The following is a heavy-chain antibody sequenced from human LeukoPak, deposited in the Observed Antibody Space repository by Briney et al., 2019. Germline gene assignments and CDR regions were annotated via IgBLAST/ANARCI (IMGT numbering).Heavy chain of an antibody. CDR1: GFTFSNFW. D-gene: IGHD3-22*01. V-gene: IGHV3-74*01. Sequence: GGSLRLSCAASGFTFSNFWMHWVRQAPGKGLVWVALIYGDGSFTRYADSVKGRFTISRGNAKNTVYLQMNSLRVEDTAVYYCASVYETNGYLYWGQGSLVTVSS. CDR3: ASVYETNGYLY. J-gene: IGHJ4*02. CDR2: IYGDGSFT.